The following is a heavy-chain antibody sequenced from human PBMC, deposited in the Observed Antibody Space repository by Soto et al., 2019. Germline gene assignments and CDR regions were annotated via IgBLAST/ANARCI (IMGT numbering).Heavy chain of an antibody. CDR3: GHSVGKFHFDP. J-gene: IGHJ5*02. D-gene: IGHD3-16*01. V-gene: IGHV2-5*02. CDR2: IYWDDDK. CDR1: GFSLSTSGVG. Sequence: QITLNESGPTLVKPTQTLTLTCTFSGFSLSTSGVGVGWIRQPPGKALEWLALIYWDDDKRYSPSLKSRLTNTKDTTIVQVIITMDTIDPVDYATTYRGHSVGKFHFDPWGQGTLVNVSS.